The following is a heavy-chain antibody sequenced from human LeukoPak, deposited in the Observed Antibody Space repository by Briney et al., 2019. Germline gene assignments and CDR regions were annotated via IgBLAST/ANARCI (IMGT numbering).Heavy chain of an antibody. CDR3: ARVRSGSSAGNYGMDV. CDR1: GFTFSSYA. CDR2: VSGSGGTI. V-gene: IGHV3-23*01. D-gene: IGHD1-26*01. Sequence: GGSLRLSCAASGFTFSSYAVSWVRQAPGKGLEWVSAVSGSGGTIYYADSVKGRFTISRDNAKNTLYVQMNSLRAEDTAVYYCARVRSGSSAGNYGMDVWGQGTTVTVSS. J-gene: IGHJ6*02.